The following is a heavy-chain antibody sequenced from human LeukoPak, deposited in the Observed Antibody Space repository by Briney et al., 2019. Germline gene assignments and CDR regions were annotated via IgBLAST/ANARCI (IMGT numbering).Heavy chain of an antibody. CDR3: ARDLSGSYGDYYFDY. J-gene: IGHJ4*02. V-gene: IGHV4-4*07. Sequence: PSETLFLTCTVSGGSISSYYWSWIRQPAGKGLEWIGRIYTSGSTNFNPSLKSRVTMSVDTSKNQFSLKLSSVTAADTAVYYCARDLSGSYGDYYFDYWGQGTLVTVSS. D-gene: IGHD1-26*01. CDR1: GGSISSYY. CDR2: IYTSGST.